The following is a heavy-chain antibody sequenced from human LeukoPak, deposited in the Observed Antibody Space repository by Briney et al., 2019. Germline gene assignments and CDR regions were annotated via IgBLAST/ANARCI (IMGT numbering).Heavy chain of an antibody. CDR2: ISGSGGST. Sequence: GGSLRLSXAASGFTFSSYAMSWVRQAPGKGLEWVSAISGSGGSTYYADSVKGRFTISRDNSKNTLYLQMNSLRAEDTAVYYCAKDLQSITMIVVVMGDYWGQGTLVTVSS. D-gene: IGHD3-22*01. CDR3: AKDLQSITMIVVVMGDY. J-gene: IGHJ4*02. CDR1: GFTFSSYA. V-gene: IGHV3-23*01.